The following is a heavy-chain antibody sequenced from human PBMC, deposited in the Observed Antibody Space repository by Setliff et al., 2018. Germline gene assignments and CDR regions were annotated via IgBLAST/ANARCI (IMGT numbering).Heavy chain of an antibody. D-gene: IGHD3-3*01. J-gene: IGHJ6*03. Sequence: PSETLSLTCTVSGASISSSSYYWAWIRQPPGRGLELTGSIFYGGSTYYNPSLKSRVTISVDTSKNQFSLKLSSVTAADTAVYYCARDQDFWSGYYRASHYMDVWGKGTTVTVSS. CDR2: IFYGGST. CDR3: ARDQDFWSGYYRASHYMDV. V-gene: IGHV4-39*07. CDR1: GASISSSSYY.